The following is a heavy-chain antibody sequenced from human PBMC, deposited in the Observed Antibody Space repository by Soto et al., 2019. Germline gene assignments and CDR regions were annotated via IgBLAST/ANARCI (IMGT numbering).Heavy chain of an antibody. CDR3: AREGFTSFGELSV. Sequence: ASVKVSCKTSGYTFSSHGITWVRQAPGQGLEWMGWISTYNGNTKYAQSLQGRVTMTTDTSTSTAYMELRSLRSDDTAVYYCAREGFTSFGELSVWGQGTPVTVSS. CDR2: ISTYNGNT. V-gene: IGHV1-18*01. J-gene: IGHJ4*02. CDR1: GYTFSSHG. D-gene: IGHD3-10*01.